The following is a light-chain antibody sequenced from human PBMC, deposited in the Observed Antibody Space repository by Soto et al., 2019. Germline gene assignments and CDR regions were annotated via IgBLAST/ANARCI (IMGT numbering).Light chain of an antibody. CDR2: AAS. CDR1: QSISSY. J-gene: IGKJ2*02. V-gene: IGKV1-39*01. Sequence: IQMTQSPSSLSASVGDRVTITCRASQSISSYLNWYQQKPGRAPNLLIYAASSLQSGVPSRFSGSGSGTDFTLTTSSLQPEDFATYYCQQSYGTPRTFGQGTKLEIK. CDR3: QQSYGTPRT.